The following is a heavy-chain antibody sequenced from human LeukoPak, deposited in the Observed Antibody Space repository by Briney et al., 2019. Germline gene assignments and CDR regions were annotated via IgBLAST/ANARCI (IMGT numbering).Heavy chain of an antibody. CDR3: ASGSYSVSPFDY. V-gene: IGHV1-46*01. J-gene: IGHJ4*02. Sequence: ASVKVSCKASGYTFTSYYMHWVRQAHGKGLERMGIINPSSGSTSYAQKFQGRVTMTRDTSTSTVYMELSSLRSEDTAVYYCASGSYSVSPFDYWGQGTLVTVSS. CDR2: INPSSGST. CDR1: GYTFTSYY. D-gene: IGHD1-26*01.